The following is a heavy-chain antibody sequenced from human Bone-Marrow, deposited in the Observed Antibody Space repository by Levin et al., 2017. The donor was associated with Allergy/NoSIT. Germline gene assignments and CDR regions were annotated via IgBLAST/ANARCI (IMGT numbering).Heavy chain of an antibody. V-gene: IGHV3-30*18. D-gene: IGHD1/OR15-1a*01. J-gene: IGHJ4*02. Sequence: GGSLRLSCTASGFTFNTYGMHWVRQAPGKGLEWVAVISYDGSDKYYADSVKSRFTISRDNSKNALYLQMNSLRIEDTALYYCAKDLPRDPTIDSWGQGTLVTVSS. CDR2: ISYDGSDK. CDR1: GFTFNTYG. CDR3: AKDLPRDPTIDS.